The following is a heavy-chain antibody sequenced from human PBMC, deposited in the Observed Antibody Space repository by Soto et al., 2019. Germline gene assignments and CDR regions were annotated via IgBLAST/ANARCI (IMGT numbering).Heavy chain of an antibody. CDR1: GGSISSYY. CDR2: IYTSGST. J-gene: IGHJ4*02. Sequence: PSETLSLTCTVSGGSISSYYGSWIRQPAGKGLEWIGRIYTSGSTNYNPALKSRVTMSVDTSKIQFSLKLSSVTAADTAVYYCARDRTYYDFWSGYYTPYYFDYWGQGTRVTSPQ. D-gene: IGHD3-3*01. V-gene: IGHV4-4*07. CDR3: ARDRTYYDFWSGYYTPYYFDY.